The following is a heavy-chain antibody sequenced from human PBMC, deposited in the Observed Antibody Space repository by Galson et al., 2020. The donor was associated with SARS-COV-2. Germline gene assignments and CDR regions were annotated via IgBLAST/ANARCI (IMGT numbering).Heavy chain of an antibody. CDR1: GGSISSSRYY. D-gene: IGHD5-12*01. J-gene: IGHJ4*02. CDR3: ARDRGGWLQRHPRFDY. Sequence: SEPLSLTCTVPGGSISSSRYYWGSIRQPPGKGLEWIGSIYYSGSTYYNPSLKSRVTISVDTSKNQFSLKLSSVTAADTAVYYCARDRGGWLQRHPRFDYWGEGTLVTVSS. V-gene: IGHV4-39*07. CDR2: IYYSGST.